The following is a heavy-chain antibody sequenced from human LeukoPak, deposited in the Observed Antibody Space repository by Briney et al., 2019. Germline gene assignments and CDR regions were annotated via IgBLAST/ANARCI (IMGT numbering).Heavy chain of an antibody. CDR1: GYTFTGYY. J-gene: IGHJ5*02. D-gene: IGHD2-2*01. Sequence: GASVKVSCKASGYTFTGYYMHWVRQAPGQGLEWMGWINTNSGGTNYAQKFQGRVTMTRDTSISTAYMELSRLRSDDTAVYYCAGGIVVVPAAPFDPWGQGTLVTVSS. CDR2: INTNSGGT. V-gene: IGHV1-2*02. CDR3: AGGIVVVPAAPFDP.